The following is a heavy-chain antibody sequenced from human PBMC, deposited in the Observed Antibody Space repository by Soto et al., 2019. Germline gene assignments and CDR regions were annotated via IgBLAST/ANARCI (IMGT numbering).Heavy chain of an antibody. V-gene: IGHV3-23*01. D-gene: IGHD6-13*01. Sequence: PGGSLRLSCEASGFTFSSYAMSWVRQVPGKGLEWVSAISGSGGSTYYADSVKGRFTISRDNSKNTLYLQMNSVRAEDTAVYYCARNYPYSSSWTRNWFDPWGQGTLVTVSS. J-gene: IGHJ5*02. CDR2: ISGSGGST. CDR3: ARNYPYSSSWTRNWFDP. CDR1: GFTFSSYA.